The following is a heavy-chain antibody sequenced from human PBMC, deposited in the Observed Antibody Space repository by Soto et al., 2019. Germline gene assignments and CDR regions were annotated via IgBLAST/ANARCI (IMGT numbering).Heavy chain of an antibody. CDR3: ASRRITIFGVVTPFDY. J-gene: IGHJ4*02. D-gene: IGHD3-3*01. CDR2: IYYSGST. CDR1: VGSISSSSYY. Sequence: SETLSLTCTVPVGSISSSSYYWGWILQPPGKGLEWIGSIYYSGSTYYNPSLKSRVTISVDTSKNQFSLKLSSVTAADTAVYYCASRRITIFGVVTPFDYWGQGTLVTVSS. V-gene: IGHV4-39*01.